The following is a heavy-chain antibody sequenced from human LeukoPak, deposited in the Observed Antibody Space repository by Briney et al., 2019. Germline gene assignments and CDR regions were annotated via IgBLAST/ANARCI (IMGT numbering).Heavy chain of an antibody. Sequence: ASVKVSCKTSGYTFTGYYMHWIRQAPGQGLEWMGWIALNTGDTHSAQKFQHRVTMTRDTSISTAYMELNRLRSDDTAVYYCARASGSYWWFDSWGQGTLVTVSS. V-gene: IGHV1-2*02. J-gene: IGHJ5*01. CDR3: ARASGSYWWFDS. D-gene: IGHD1-26*01. CDR2: IALNTGDT. CDR1: GYTFTGYY.